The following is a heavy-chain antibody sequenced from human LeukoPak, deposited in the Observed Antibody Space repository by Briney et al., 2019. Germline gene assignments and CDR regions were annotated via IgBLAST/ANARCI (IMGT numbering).Heavy chain of an antibody. J-gene: IGHJ4*02. D-gene: IGHD6-13*01. CDR3: AGNGGAAGASFEY. V-gene: IGHV1-18*01. CDR1: GYTFTSFS. CDR2: ISAYNGNI. Sequence: ASVKVSCKASGYTFTSFSISWVRQAPGQGLEWMGWISAYNGNINYTRKLQGRVTMTTDTSTSTAYMELRSLRSDDTAVYYCAGNGGAAGASFEYWGQGTLVTVSS.